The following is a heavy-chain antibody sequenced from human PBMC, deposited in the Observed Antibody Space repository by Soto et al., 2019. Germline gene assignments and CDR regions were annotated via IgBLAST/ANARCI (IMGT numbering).Heavy chain of an antibody. J-gene: IGHJ4*01. D-gene: IGHD6-19*01. CDR1: GFTFSIFG. CDR3: ARDKGSSTVVSGISQEGYFDS. Sequence: QVQLVESGGGVVQPGRSLRLSCAASGFTFSIFGMHWVRQAPGKGLEWAAIIWYDGSNAYYADSVRGRFTISRDNSKNTVYLQMNSLRAEDTAVYYCARDKGSSTVVSGISQEGYFDSWGHGTLVNVSS. V-gene: IGHV3-33*01. CDR2: IWYDGSNA.